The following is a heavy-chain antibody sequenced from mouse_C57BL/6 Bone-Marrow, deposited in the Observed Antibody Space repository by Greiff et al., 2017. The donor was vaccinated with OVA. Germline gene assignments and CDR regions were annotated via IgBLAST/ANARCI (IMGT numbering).Heavy chain of an antibody. J-gene: IGHJ3*01. V-gene: IGHV5-6*01. CDR2: ISSGGSYT. D-gene: IGHD2-2*01. CDR1: GFTFSSYG. Sequence: EVQLVESGGDLVKPGGSLKLSCAASGFTFSSYGMSWVRQTPDKRLEWVATISSGGSYTYYPDSVKGRFTISRDNAKNTLYLQMSSLKSEDTAMYYCARRRDYGYDEFAYWGQGTLVTVSA. CDR3: ARRRDYGYDEFAY.